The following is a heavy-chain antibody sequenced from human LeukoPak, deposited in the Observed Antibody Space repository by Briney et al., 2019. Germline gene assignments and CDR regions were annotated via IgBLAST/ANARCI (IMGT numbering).Heavy chain of an antibody. CDR3: ARGYMVRGVIIDNWFDP. CDR1: GYSFTSYW. J-gene: IGHJ5*02. D-gene: IGHD3-10*01. V-gene: IGHV5-51*01. Sequence: HGESLKISCKGSGYSFTSYWIGWVRQMPGKGLEWMGIIYPGDSDTRYSPSFQGQVTISADKSISTAYLQWSSLKASDTAMYYCARGYMVRGVIIDNWFDPWGQGTLVTVSS. CDR2: IYPGDSDT.